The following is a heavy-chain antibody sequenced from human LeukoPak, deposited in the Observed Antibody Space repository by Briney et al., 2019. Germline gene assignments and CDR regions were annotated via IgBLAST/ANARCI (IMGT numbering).Heavy chain of an antibody. V-gene: IGHV5-51*01. CDR2: IYPGDPDT. CDR3: AGIIAAAGTGPWNYFDY. CDR1: GYSFTSYW. J-gene: IGHJ4*02. D-gene: IGHD6-13*01. Sequence: GESLKISCKGSGYSFTSYWIGWVRQMPGKGLEWMGIIYPGDPDTRYSPSFQGQVTISADKSISTAYLQWSSLKASDTAMYYCAGIIAAAGTGPWNYFDYWGQGTVVTVSS.